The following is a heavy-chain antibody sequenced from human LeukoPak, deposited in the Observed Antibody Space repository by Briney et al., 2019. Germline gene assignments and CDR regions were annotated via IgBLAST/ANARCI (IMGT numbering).Heavy chain of an antibody. V-gene: IGHV4-4*07. CDR1: GGSISGYH. J-gene: IGHJ5*02. CDR2: VYTSGTT. D-gene: IGHD3-10*01. Sequence: SSETLSLTCTVSGGSISGYHWSWFRQPAGKGLEWIGRVYTSGTTNYNPSLKSRVTMSVDTSKNQFSLKLTSMTAADTAVYYCARGFGHPWGQGTLVTVSS. CDR3: ARGFGHP.